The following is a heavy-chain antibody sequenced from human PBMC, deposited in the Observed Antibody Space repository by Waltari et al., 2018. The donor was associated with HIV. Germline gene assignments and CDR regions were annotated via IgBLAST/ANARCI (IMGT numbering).Heavy chain of an antibody. CDR2: IMEDGSEN. J-gene: IGHJ4*02. CDR1: GFIFSGYC. V-gene: IGHV3-7*03. CDR3: ARDIMRKGTAAEMDY. D-gene: IGHD3-10*01. Sequence: EVHLKESGGGLVQPGGSLRLSCAASGFIFSGYCLSWFRQAPGGGLEWVASIMEDGSENYYLDSVKGRVTISRDNAKSSLSLQMTSLRGEDTAVYYCARDIMRKGTAAEMDYWGQGTLVTVSS.